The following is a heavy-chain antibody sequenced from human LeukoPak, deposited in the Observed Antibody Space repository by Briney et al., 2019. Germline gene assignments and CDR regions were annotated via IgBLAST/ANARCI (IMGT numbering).Heavy chain of an antibody. CDR1: GGSFSGYY. V-gene: IGHV4-34*01. CDR2: INHSGST. D-gene: IGHD3-22*01. J-gene: IGHJ4*02. CDR3: ARGGDYYDSSGYTLDY. Sequence: SETLSLTCAVYGGSFSGYYWSWIRQPPGKRLEWIGEINHSGSTNYNPSLKSRVTISVDTSKNQFSLKLSSVTAADTAVYYCARGGDYYDSSGYTLDYWGQGTLVTVSS.